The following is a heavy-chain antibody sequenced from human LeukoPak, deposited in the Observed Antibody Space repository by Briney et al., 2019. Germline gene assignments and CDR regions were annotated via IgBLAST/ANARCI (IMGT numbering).Heavy chain of an antibody. CDR1: GGSFSGYY. Sequence: PSETLSLTCAVYGGSFSGYYWSWIRQPPGKGLEWIGEINHSGSTNYNPSHKSRVTISVDTSKNQFSLKLSSVTAADTAVYYCARSSLVVVVAATPRFDYWGQGTLVTVSS. CDR2: INHSGST. V-gene: IGHV4-34*01. J-gene: IGHJ4*02. D-gene: IGHD2-15*01. CDR3: ARSSLVVVVAATPRFDY.